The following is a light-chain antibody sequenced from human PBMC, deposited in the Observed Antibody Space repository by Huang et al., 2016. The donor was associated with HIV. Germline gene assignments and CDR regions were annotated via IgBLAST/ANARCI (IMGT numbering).Light chain of an antibody. J-gene: IGKJ2*01. CDR1: QSVSSN. CDR2: GAS. CDR3: QQYNNWPPNT. Sequence: ETVMTQSPATLSVSPGERVTLSCRASQSVSSNLAWYQHTPGQGPRLLIYGASTRATGIPARFSGSVSGTEFTLTINTLQSEDFAVYYCQQYNNWPPNTFGQGTKLEIK. V-gene: IGKV3-15*01.